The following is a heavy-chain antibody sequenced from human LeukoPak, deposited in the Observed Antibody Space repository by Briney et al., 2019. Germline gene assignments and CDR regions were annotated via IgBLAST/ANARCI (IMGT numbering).Heavy chain of an antibody. CDR3: ARGPYKYDGSGAFDI. V-gene: IGHV4-38-2*02. J-gene: IGHJ3*02. CDR1: GSSISSAYY. Sequence: SETLSLTCTVSGSSISSAYYWGWIRPPPGKGLEWIASIYHSGNTYYNPPLKSRVTISVDTSKNQFSLKLTSVTAADTAVYYCARGPYKYDGSGAFDIWGQGTMVTVSS. CDR2: IYHSGNT. D-gene: IGHD3-22*01.